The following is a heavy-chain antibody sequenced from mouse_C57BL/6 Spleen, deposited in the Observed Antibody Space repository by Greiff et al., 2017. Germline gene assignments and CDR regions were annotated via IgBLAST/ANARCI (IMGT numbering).Heavy chain of an antibody. J-gene: IGHJ3*01. CDR2: IDPSDSET. Sequence: QVQLQQPGAELVRPGSSVKLSCKASGYTFTSYWMHWVKQRPIQGLEWIGNIDPSDSETHYNQKFKDKATLTVDKSSSTTYMQLSGLTAEYSAVYYCAVLTWFAYWGQGTLVTVSA. CDR3: AVLTWFAY. CDR1: GYTFTSYW. V-gene: IGHV1-52*01.